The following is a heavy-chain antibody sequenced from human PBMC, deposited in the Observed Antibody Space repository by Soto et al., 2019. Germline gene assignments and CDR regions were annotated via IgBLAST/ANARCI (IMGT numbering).Heavy chain of an antibody. D-gene: IGHD4-17*01. J-gene: IGHJ4*02. CDR2: IYTGGST. V-gene: IGHV3-66*01. Sequence: VGSLRLPCAASGFTVRNNYVSWVRQAPGKGLEWVSVIYTGGSTYYANSVKDRCTIFRDNSKNTVYLQMNSLRAEDTAIYSCLGHDSGAYGGQGTLVTVS. CDR1: GFTVRNNY. CDR3: LGHDSGAY.